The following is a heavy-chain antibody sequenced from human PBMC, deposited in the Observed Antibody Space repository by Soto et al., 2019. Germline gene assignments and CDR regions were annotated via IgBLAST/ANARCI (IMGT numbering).Heavy chain of an antibody. CDR2: IYYSGST. V-gene: IGHV4-59*01. D-gene: IGHD6-13*01. J-gene: IGHJ2*01. CDR1: GGSISSYY. CDR3: AREGGGPAAAGTSRIYWYFDL. Sequence: NPSETLSLTCTVSGGSISSYYWSWIRQPPGKGLEWIGYIYYSGSTNYNPSLKSRVTISVDTSKNQFSLKLSSVTAADTAVYYCAREGGGPAAAGTSRIYWYFDLWGRGTLVTVS.